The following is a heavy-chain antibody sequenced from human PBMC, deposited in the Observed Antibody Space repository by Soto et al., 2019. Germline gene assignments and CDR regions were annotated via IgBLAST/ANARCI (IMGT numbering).Heavy chain of an antibody. D-gene: IGHD4-17*01. J-gene: IGHJ4*02. CDR2: ITTYKGNA. Sequence: QVQLVQSGTEVKKPGASVKVSCKASGYTFSSYGITWAQQAPGQGLEWMGWITTYKGNANYAHNLQGRVTMTTDTSTSTAYMELRSLRSDDTAVYYCARVNYGDYVNFDYWGQGTLVTVSS. V-gene: IGHV1-18*01. CDR1: GYTFSSYG. CDR3: ARVNYGDYVNFDY.